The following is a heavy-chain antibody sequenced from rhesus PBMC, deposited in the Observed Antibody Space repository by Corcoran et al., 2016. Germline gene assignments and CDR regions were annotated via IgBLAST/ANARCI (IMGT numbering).Heavy chain of an antibody. V-gene: IGHV4-73*01. D-gene: IGHD4-23*01. CDR2: IDGNSAST. CDR1: GGSISGYS. Sequence: QVKLQQWGEGLVKPSETLSLTCAVYGGSISGYSWSWLRQPPGKGLEWIGNIDGNSASTNYNPSLKNRVTISKDTSKNQFSLKLSSVTAADTAVYYCARLYSRTYGLDSWGQGVVVTVSS. J-gene: IGHJ6*01. CDR3: ARLYSRTYGLDS.